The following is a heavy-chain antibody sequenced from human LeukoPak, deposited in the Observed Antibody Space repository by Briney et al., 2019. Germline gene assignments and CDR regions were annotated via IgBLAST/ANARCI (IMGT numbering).Heavy chain of an antibody. Sequence: SETLSLTCAVYGGSFSGYYWSWIRQPPGKGLEWIGEISHSGSTNYNPSLKSRVTISVDTSKNQFSLKLSSVTAADTAVYYCARGSGYVKTLGYWGQGTLVTVSS. D-gene: IGHD5-12*01. V-gene: IGHV4-34*01. CDR2: ISHSGST. CDR1: GGSFSGYY. CDR3: ARGSGYVKTLGY. J-gene: IGHJ4*02.